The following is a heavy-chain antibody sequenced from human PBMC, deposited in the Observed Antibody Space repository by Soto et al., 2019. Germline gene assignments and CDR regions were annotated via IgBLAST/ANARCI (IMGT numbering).Heavy chain of an antibody. J-gene: IGHJ6*02. V-gene: IGHV3-33*01. D-gene: IGHD3-10*01. Sequence: VGSLRLSCAASGFTFSSYGMHWVRQAPGKGLEWVAVIWYDGSNKYYADSVKGRFTISRDNSKNTLYLQMNSLRAEDTAVYYCAREGFGDQPSYGMDVWGQGTTVTVSS. CDR1: GFTFSSYG. CDR3: AREGFGDQPSYGMDV. CDR2: IWYDGSNK.